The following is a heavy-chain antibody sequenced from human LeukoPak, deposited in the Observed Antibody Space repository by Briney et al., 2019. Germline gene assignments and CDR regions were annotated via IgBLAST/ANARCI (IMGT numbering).Heavy chain of an antibody. CDR2: IKQDGSEK. Sequence: GGLLRICCAAAGSSISSYWMCCRHPAPGKGQGWVANIKQDGSEKYSVDYVKGRFTVSRDNAKISLNLQMNSLTAAAGAEYYCARDRVTIDDWGQGTLVTVSS. CDR3: ARDRVTIDD. D-gene: IGHD4-4*01. V-gene: IGHV3-7*01. CDR1: GSSISSYW. J-gene: IGHJ4*02.